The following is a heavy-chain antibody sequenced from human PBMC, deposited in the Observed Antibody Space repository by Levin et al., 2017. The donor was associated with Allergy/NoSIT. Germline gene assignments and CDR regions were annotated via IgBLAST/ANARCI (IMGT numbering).Heavy chain of an antibody. CDR1: GFTLSNYD. CDR3: ATWNHVNS. J-gene: IGHJ5*02. V-gene: IGHV3-23*01. D-gene: IGHD1-1*01. Sequence: GGSLRLSCAASGFTLSNYDMSWVRQAPAKGLEWVSVIKSSGSRYYADSVKGRFTISRDNSKNTLSLQMNSLRVDDTAVYYCATWNHVNSWGQGTLVTVSS. CDR2: IKSSGSR.